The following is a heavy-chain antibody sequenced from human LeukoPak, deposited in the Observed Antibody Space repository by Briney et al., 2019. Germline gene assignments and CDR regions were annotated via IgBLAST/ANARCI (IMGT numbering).Heavy chain of an antibody. D-gene: IGHD2-2*01. J-gene: IGHJ5*02. V-gene: IGHV4-38-2*01. CDR1: GYSINNYYY. CDR2: IFYSGTT. CDR3: ARHDCGDTNCYINWFDP. Sequence: TASETLSLTCAVSGYSINNYYYWGWIRQPPGKGLEWIGSIFYSGTTYYNPSLKSRVTISLDTSKNQFSLKLTSVTAADTAVYYCARHDCGDTNCYINWFDPWGQGTLVTVS.